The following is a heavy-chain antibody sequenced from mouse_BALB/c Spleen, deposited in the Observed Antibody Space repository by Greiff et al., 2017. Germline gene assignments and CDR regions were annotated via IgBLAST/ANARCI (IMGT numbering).Heavy chain of an antibody. CDR2: INPSTGYT. J-gene: IGHJ2*01. Sequence: QVQLQQSGAELAKPGASVKMSCKASGYTFTSYWMHWVKQRPGQGLEWIGYINPSTGYTEYNQKFKDKATLTADKSSSTAYMQLSSLTSEDSAVYYCAREGGLYYFDYWGQGTTLTVSS. CDR3: AREGGLYYFDY. D-gene: IGHD6-1*01. CDR1: GYTFTSYW. V-gene: IGHV1-7*01.